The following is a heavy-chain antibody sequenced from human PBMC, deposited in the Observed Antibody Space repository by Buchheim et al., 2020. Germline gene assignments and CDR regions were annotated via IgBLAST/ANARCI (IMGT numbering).Heavy chain of an antibody. CDR1: GFTLSSYW. CDR3: ARGTRDYYGMDV. CDR2: IKEDGSEG. V-gene: IGHV3-7*01. Sequence: EVQLVESGGGLVQPGGSLRLSCAASGFTLSSYWMTWVRQAPGKGLEWVANIKEDGSEGYYVDSVKGRFTISRDNAMNSLFLQMSSLRAEDTAVYYCARGTRDYYGMDVWGQGTT. J-gene: IGHJ6*02.